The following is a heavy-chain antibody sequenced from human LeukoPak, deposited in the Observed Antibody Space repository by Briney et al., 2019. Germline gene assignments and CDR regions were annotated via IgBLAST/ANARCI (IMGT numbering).Heavy chain of an antibody. Sequence: PGGSLRLSCAASGFMFSSYWMSWVRQAPGKGLEWVSFIYSDNTHYSDSVKGRFTISRDNSKYTLYLQMNSLRAEDTAVCYCARRAGAYSHPYDYWGQGALVTVSS. CDR3: ARRAGAYSHPYDY. V-gene: IGHV3-53*01. D-gene: IGHD4/OR15-4a*01. CDR2: IYSDNT. J-gene: IGHJ4*02. CDR1: GFMFSSYW.